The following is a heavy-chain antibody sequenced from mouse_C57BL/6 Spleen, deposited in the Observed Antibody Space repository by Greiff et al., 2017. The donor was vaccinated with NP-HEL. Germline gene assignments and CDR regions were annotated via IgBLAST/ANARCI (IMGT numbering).Heavy chain of an antibody. CDR3: ARKGENFDV. CDR1: GYTFTSYW. Sequence: QVQLKQPGAELVKPGASVKLSCKASGYTFTSYWMPWVKQRPGQGLEWIGEIDPSDSYTNYNQKFKGKATLTVDTSSSTAYMQLSSLTSEDSAVYYCARKGENFDVWGTGTTVTVSS. V-gene: IGHV1-50*01. J-gene: IGHJ1*03. CDR2: IDPSDSYT.